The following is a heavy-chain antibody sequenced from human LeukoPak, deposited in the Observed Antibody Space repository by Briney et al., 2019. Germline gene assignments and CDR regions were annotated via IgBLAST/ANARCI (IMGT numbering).Heavy chain of an antibody. J-gene: IGHJ4*02. D-gene: IGHD6-19*01. CDR3: ARLAVGSFDY. CDR1: GGSISSYY. Sequence: SETLSLTCTVSGGSISSYYWSWIRQPPGKGLEWIGYIYTSGSTNYNPSLKSRVTISVDTSKNQFSLKLSSVTAADTAVYYCARLAVGSFDYWGQGTLVTVSS. V-gene: IGHV4-4*09. CDR2: IYTSGST.